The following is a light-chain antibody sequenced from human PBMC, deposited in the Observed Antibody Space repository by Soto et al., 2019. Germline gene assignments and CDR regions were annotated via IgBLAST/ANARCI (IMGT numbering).Light chain of an antibody. CDR3: QQYNGYPWT. CDR2: KSS. J-gene: IGKJ1*01. CDR1: QNLNNW. Sequence: DIPMTQCPSTLSASVGDRVTITCRAGQNLNNWLAWFQLKPGQAPTLLIYKSSSFVRGVPARVSGSGSGTEFTLNISSLQPDDFSTYYCQQYNGYPWTFGQGNKVEVK. V-gene: IGKV1-5*03.